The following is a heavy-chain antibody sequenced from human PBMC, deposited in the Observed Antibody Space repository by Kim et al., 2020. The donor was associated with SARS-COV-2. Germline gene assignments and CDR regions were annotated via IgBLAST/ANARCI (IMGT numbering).Heavy chain of an antibody. V-gene: IGHV3-23*01. CDR1: GFTFSSYA. CDR3: AKAGGIELYYYDSYELTFDY. D-gene: IGHD3-22*01. J-gene: IGHJ4*02. CDR2: ISGSGGST. Sequence: GGSLRLSCAASGFTFSSYAMSWVRQAPGKGLEWVSAISGSGGSTYYADSVKGRFTISRDNSKNTLYLQMNSLRAEDTAVYYCAKAGGIELYYYDSYELTFDYWGQGTLVTVSS.